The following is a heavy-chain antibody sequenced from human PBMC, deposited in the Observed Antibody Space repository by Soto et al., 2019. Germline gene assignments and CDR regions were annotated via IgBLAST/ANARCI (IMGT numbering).Heavy chain of an antibody. V-gene: IGHV1-3*01. J-gene: IGHJ6*02. D-gene: IGHD3-3*01. CDR2: IHAGNGNT. CDR3: ARDTSYYGMDV. CDR1: GYTFTTYA. Sequence: ASLKVSCKASGYTFTTYAMHCVRPAPGQRLEWMGWIHAGNGNTKYSQKFQSRVTITRDTSASTAYMELSSLRSEDTAVYCCARDTSYYGMDVWGQGTMVTVSS.